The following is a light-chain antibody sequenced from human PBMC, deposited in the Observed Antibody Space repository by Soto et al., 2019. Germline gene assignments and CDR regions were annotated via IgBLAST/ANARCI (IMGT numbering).Light chain of an antibody. J-gene: IGKJ5*01. V-gene: IGKV1-39*01. CDR3: QQSYSTPPIT. CDR2: AAS. CDR1: QSMSSY. Sequence: DIQMTQSTSSLSASVGDRVTITCRASQSMSSYLNWYQQKPGKAPKLLIYAASSLQSGVPSRFSGSGSGTDFTLTISTLQPEDFATYYCQQSYSTPPITFGQGTRLEIK.